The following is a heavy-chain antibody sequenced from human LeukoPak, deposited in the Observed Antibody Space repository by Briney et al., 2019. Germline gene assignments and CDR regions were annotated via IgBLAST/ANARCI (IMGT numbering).Heavy chain of an antibody. CDR3: ARDPATSTVTTLGY. CDR2: ISSSSSYI. V-gene: IGHV3-21*01. Sequence: PGGSLRLSCAASGFTFSSYSMNWVRQAPGEGLEWVSSISSSSSYIYYADSVKGRFTISRDNAKNSLYLQMNSLRAEDTAVYYCARDPATSTVTTLGYWGQGTLVTVSS. CDR1: GFTFSSYS. J-gene: IGHJ4*02. D-gene: IGHD4-11*01.